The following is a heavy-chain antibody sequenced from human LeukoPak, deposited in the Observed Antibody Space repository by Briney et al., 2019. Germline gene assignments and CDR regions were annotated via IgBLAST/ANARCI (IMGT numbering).Heavy chain of an antibody. CDR1: GGSFSGYY. V-gene: IGHV4-34*01. Sequence: PSETLSLTCAVYGGSFSGYYWSWIRQPPGKGLEWIGEINHSGSTNYNPSLKSRVTISVDTSKNQFSLKLSSVTAADTAVYYCARGLRWAAAGTGDAFDIWGQGTMVTVSS. J-gene: IGHJ3*02. CDR2: INHSGST. CDR3: ARGLRWAAAGTGDAFDI. D-gene: IGHD6-13*01.